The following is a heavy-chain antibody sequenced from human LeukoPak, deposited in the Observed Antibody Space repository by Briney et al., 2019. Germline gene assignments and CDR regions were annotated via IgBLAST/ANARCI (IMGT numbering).Heavy chain of an antibody. V-gene: IGHV5-51*01. D-gene: IGHD5-24*01. CDR3: AILNHPDGRVY. CDR1: GYTFTTSW. CDR2: IYAGNSDT. J-gene: IGHJ4*02. Sequence: GESLKISCQGFGYTFTTSWIGWVRQLPGKGLEWMAIIYAGNSDTKYSPSFQGQVSFSTDRSISTAYLQWSSLQASDTAIYFCAILNHPDGRVYWGQGTLVTVSS.